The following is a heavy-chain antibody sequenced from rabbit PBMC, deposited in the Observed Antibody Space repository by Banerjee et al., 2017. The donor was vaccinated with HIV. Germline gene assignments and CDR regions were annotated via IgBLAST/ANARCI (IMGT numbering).Heavy chain of an antibody. CDR2: IGIGSGTT. V-gene: IGHV1S40*01. D-gene: IGHD6-1*01. J-gene: IGHJ4*01. CDR3: AREEYVGYGYANL. Sequence: QSLEESGGDLVKPGTSLTLTCTASGFSFSSYYNMCWVRQAPGKGLEWIACIGIGSGTTYYASWAKGRFTITKTSSTTVTLQMTSLTAADTATYFCAREEYVGYGYANLWGPGTLVTVS. CDR1: GFSFSSYYN.